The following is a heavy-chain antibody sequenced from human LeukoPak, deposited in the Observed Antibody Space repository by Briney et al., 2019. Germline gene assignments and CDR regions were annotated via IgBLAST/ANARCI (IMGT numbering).Heavy chain of an antibody. V-gene: IGHV5-51*01. D-gene: IGHD3-10*01. Sequence: GEDLKTSCKGSGYSFTSYWIGWVRHTPGKGLEGMGVIYPGDSDTRYSPSLQGQVTISADKSISTAYLQWSSLKASHTAMCFCVSSNYYGSGSFDYWGQGALVTVSS. CDR2: IYPGDSDT. J-gene: IGHJ4*02. CDR1: GYSFTSYW. CDR3: VSSNYYGSGSFDY.